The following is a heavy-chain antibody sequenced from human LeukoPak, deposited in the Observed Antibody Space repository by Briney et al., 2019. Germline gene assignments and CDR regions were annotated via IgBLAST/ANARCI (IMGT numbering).Heavy chain of an antibody. J-gene: IGHJ6*02. V-gene: IGHV4-30-2*01. D-gene: IGHD3-16*01. Sequence: SQTLSLTCAVSGGSISSGGYSWGWIRQPPGKGLEWLGYIYHSGSTYYNPSLKSRVTISVDRSKNQFSLKLSSVTAADTAVYYCARASTSLRGMDVWGQGTTVTVSS. CDR3: ARASTSLRGMDV. CDR2: IYHSGST. CDR1: GGSISSGGYS.